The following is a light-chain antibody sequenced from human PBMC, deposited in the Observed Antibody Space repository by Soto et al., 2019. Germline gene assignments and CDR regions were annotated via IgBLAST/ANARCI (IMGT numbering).Light chain of an antibody. CDR3: QQRRNWLWT. Sequence: EIVLTQSPATLSLSPGETATLSCRASESVSNYLAWYQMKAGQVPRLLIYETSNRATGIPARFSGSGSGTDFTLTISILEPEDFAVYFCQQRRNWLWTFGQGTKVEIK. CDR2: ETS. J-gene: IGKJ1*01. CDR1: ESVSNY. V-gene: IGKV3-11*01.